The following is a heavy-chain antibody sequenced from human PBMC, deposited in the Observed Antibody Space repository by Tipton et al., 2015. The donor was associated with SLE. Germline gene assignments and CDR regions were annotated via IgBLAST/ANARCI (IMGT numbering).Heavy chain of an antibody. V-gene: IGHV1-46*01. D-gene: IGHD4-11*01. CDR2: INPSGGST. J-gene: IGHJ6*02. CDR3: ARVHFADYSNLYFYYYGMDV. Sequence: QLVQSGPEVKKPGASVKVSCKASGYTFTSYYMHWVRQAPGQGLEWMGIINPSGGSTSYAQKFQGRVTMTTDTSTSTGYMELRSLRSDDTAVYYCARVHFADYSNLYFYYYGMDVWGQGTTVTVSS. CDR1: GYTFTSYY.